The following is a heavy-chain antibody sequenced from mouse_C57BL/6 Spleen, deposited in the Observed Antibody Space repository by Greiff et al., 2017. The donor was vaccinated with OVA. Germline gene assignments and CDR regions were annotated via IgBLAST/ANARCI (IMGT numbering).Heavy chain of an antibody. D-gene: IGHD1-1*01. Sequence: QVQLQQPGAELVRPGTSVKLSCKASGYTFTSYWMHWVKQRPGQGLEWIGVIDPSDSYTNYNQKFKGKATLTVDTSSSTDYMQLSSLTSEDSAVYYCARDYGSSPDAMDYWGQGTSVTVSS. J-gene: IGHJ4*01. CDR1: GYTFTSYW. CDR3: ARDYGSSPDAMDY. CDR2: IDPSDSYT. V-gene: IGHV1-59*01.